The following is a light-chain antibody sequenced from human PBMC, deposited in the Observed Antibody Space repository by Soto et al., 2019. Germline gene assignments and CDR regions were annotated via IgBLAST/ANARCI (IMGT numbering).Light chain of an antibody. Sequence: QSVLTQPPSTSGTPVQRVTISCSGSSSNIGSNTVNWYQQLPGTAPKLLIYSNNQRPSGVPDRFSGSKSGTSASLAISGLQSADEADYYCAAWDDSLNGPVFGGGTKVTVL. J-gene: IGLJ2*01. V-gene: IGLV1-44*01. CDR3: AAWDDSLNGPV. CDR1: SSNIGSNT. CDR2: SNN.